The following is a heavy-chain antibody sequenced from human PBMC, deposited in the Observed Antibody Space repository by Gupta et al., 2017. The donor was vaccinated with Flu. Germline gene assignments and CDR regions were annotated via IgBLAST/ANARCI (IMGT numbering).Heavy chain of an antibody. CDR3: ARSWGLTTPLDY. V-gene: IGHV5-51*03. Sequence: EVQLVQSGAEVKKPGESLKISRKGFGYSFNSYWVAWVRQIPGKGLEWMGVMYPGESDVRYSPSFQGHVTISADKSMSTAYLQWSSLKASDTATYFCARSWGLTTPLDYWGQGTLIAVSP. J-gene: IGHJ4*02. CDR2: MYPGESDV. D-gene: IGHD4-17*01. CDR1: GYSFNSYW.